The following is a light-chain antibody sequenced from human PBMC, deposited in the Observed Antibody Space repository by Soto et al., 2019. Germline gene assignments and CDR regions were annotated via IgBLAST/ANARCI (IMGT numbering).Light chain of an antibody. CDR2: EVS. J-gene: IGLJ1*01. CDR3: SSYTSSRLYV. CDR1: GSDVGGYNY. Sequence: QSALTQPASVSGSPGQSITISCTGTGSDVGGYNYVSWYQQHPGKAPKLMIYEVSNRPSGVSNRFSGSKSGNTASLTISGLQAEDEADYCCSSYTSSRLYVFGTGTKVTVL. V-gene: IGLV2-14*01.